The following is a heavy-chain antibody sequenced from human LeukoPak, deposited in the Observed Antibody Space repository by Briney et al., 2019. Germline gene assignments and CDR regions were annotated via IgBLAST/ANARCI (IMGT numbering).Heavy chain of an antibody. Sequence: GGSLRLSCAGSGCTFSSYWMTWVRQAPGKGLEWVANIKQDGSEKYYVDSVKGRFTISRDNAQNSLYLQMNSLRAEDTAVYYRARPRDSGWSKTWDCWGQGTLVTVSS. CDR3: ARPRDSGWSKTWDC. D-gene: IGHD6-13*01. J-gene: IGHJ4*02. CDR1: GCTFSSYW. V-gene: IGHV3-7*03. CDR2: IKQDGSEK.